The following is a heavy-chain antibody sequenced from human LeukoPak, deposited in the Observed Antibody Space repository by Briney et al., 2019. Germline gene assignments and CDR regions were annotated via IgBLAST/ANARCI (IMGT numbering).Heavy chain of an antibody. D-gene: IGHD5-18*01. V-gene: IGHV1-18*04. Sequence: GAPVKVSCKASGYTFTSYGISWVRQAPGQGLEWMGWISAYNGNTNYAQKLQGRVTMTTDTSTSTAYMELRSLRSDDTAVYYCARVEGIQPWWRGMDVWGKGTTVTVSS. CDR1: GYTFTSYG. J-gene: IGHJ6*04. CDR3: ARVEGIQPWWRGMDV. CDR2: ISAYNGNT.